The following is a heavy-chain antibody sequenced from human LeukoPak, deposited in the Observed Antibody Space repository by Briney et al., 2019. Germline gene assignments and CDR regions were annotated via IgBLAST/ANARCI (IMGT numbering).Heavy chain of an antibody. V-gene: IGHV3-7*01. CDR3: TRDIVYLQLDY. CDR2: IGKDGSEK. Sequence: GGSLRLSCAASGFAFPNYWMVWVRQAPGRGLEWVASIGKDGSEKSYVDSVKGRFTISRDNARNSLYLQMSSLRVEDTAVYYCTRDIVYLQLDYRGQGALVSLSS. J-gene: IGHJ4*02. CDR1: GFAFPNYW. D-gene: IGHD2-15*01.